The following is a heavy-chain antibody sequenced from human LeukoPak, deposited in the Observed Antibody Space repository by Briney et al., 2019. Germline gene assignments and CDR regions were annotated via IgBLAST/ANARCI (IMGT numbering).Heavy chain of an antibody. J-gene: IGHJ4*02. CDR3: AREGGDFLFDY. D-gene: IGHD2-21*02. CDR1: GGSISSYY. V-gene: IGHV4-59*01. Sequence: PSETLSLTGTVSGGSISSYYWSWIRQPPGKGLEWIGYIYYSGSTNYNPSLKSRVTISVDTSKNQFSLKLSSVTAADTAVYYCAREGGDFLFDYWGQGTLVTVSS. CDR2: IYYSGST.